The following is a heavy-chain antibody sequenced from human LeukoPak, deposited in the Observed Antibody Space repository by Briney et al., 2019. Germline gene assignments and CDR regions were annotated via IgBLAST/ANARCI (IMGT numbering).Heavy chain of an antibody. CDR3: ARDRLRGGYYYGLDV. Sequence: EASVKVSCTASGYTFTNYGIIWVRQAPGQGLERMGWISTYNGNTNFAQKLQGRVTMTTNTSTSTAYMELRSLTSDDTAVYYCARDRLRGGYYYGLDVWGQGTTVTVSS. V-gene: IGHV1-18*01. CDR2: ISTYNGNT. J-gene: IGHJ6*02. CDR1: GYTFTNYG. D-gene: IGHD3-16*01.